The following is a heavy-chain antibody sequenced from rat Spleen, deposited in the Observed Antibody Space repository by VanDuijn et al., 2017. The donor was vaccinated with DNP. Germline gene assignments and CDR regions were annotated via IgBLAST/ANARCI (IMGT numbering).Heavy chain of an antibody. Sequence: EVQLVESGGGSVQPGRSMKLSCAASGFTFSSFPMAWVRQAPTKGLDWVATISNTGDSTYYRDSVRGGFTISRDNGESSLYLQMNSLWSEETATYYCARGSSSIYWYFDFWGPGTMVTVSS. J-gene: IGHJ1*01. D-gene: IGHD1-2*01. V-gene: IGHV5-46*01. CDR3: ARGSSSIYWYFDF. CDR2: ISNTGDST. CDR1: GFTFSSFP.